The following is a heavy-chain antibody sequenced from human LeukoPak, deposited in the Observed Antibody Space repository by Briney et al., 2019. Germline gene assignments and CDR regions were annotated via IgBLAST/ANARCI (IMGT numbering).Heavy chain of an antibody. J-gene: IGHJ5*02. CDR1: GGSISSGGYY. CDR2: IYHSGST. V-gene: IGHV4-30-2*01. Sequence: SQTLSLTCTVSGGSISSGGYYWSWIRQPPGKGLEWIGYIYHSGSTYYNPSHKSRVTISVDRSKNQFSLKLSSVTAADTAVYYCARDGCSSTSCYGPWFDPWGQGTLVTVSS. D-gene: IGHD2-2*01. CDR3: ARDGCSSTSCYGPWFDP.